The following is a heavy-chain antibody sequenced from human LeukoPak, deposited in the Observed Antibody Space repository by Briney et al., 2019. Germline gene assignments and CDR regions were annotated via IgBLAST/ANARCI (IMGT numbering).Heavy chain of an antibody. CDR2: ISSSGSTI. CDR3: ARDPLESELPWEIDY. Sequence: GGSLRLSCAASGFTFSDYYMSWIRQAPGKGLEWVSYISSSGSTIYYADSVKGRFTISRDNAKNSLYLQMNSLRAEDTAVYYCARDPLESELPWEIDYWAREPWSPSPQ. V-gene: IGHV3-11*01. CDR1: GFTFSDYY. D-gene: IGHD1-26*01. J-gene: IGHJ4*02.